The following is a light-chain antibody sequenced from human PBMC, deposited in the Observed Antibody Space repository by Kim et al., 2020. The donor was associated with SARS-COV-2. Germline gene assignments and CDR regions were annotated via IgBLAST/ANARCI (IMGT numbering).Light chain of an antibody. V-gene: IGLV2-14*03. CDR2: DVS. CDR3: SSYRRTNTVV. Sequence: GQSITISCTGTSSDVGAYNYVSWYQQHPGKAPKVIIYDVSNRPSGVSNRFSGSKSGNTASLTISGLQAEDEADYYCSSYRRTNTVVFGTGTKVTVL. CDR1: SSDVGAYNY. J-gene: IGLJ1*01.